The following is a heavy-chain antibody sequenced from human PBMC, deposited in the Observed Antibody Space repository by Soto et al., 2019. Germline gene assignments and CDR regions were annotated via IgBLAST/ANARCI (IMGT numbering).Heavy chain of an antibody. Sequence: EVQLVESGGVLVQPEGSLRLSCAASGFTFSTSAMNWVRQAPGKGLEWVSYISSGGSTIYYADSVKGRFTISRDNAKNSLYIQMNSLRAEDTAVYYCARGGSSWSVDYWGQGTLVTVS. CDR3: ARGGSSWSVDY. D-gene: IGHD6-13*01. J-gene: IGHJ4*02. CDR2: ISSGGSTI. CDR1: GFTFSTSA. V-gene: IGHV3-48*01.